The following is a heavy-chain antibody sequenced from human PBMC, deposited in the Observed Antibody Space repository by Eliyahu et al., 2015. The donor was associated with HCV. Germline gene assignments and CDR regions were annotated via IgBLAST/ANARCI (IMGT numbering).Heavy chain of an antibody. Sequence: EVQLLESGGGLVQPGGSLRLSCAAXGFTFGXYAMSXVRQAPGKGREWVSAISGSGGSTYYADSVKGRFTISRDNSKNTLYLQMNSLRAEDTAVYYCAKCPAFYYYDSSGYYVYFDYWGQGTLVTVSS. CDR1: GFTFGXYA. CDR2: ISGSGGST. V-gene: IGHV3-23*01. J-gene: IGHJ4*02. CDR3: AKCPAFYYYDSSGYYVYFDY. D-gene: IGHD3-22*01.